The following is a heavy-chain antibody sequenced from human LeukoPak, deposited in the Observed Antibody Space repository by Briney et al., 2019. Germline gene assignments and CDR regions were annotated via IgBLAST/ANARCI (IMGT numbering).Heavy chain of an antibody. CDR2: ITAYNGNR. CDR1: GYTFSNYG. J-gene: IGHJ4*01. V-gene: IGHV1-18*01. Sequence: ASVEVSCKTSGYTFSNYGISWVRQAPGQGLEWMGWITAYNGNRLYAQRFQGRITLTTDTSASTSHMELRSLEYDDTAIYYCARDNDKVVDHWGQGTLVTVSS. D-gene: IGHD1-1*01. CDR3: ARDNDKVVDH.